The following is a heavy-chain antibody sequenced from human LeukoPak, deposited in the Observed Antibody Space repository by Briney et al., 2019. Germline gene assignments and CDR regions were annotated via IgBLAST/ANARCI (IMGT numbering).Heavy chain of an antibody. Sequence: TSETLSLTCSVSGASISSYSWSWIRQPPGKGLEWIGYIYYSGNTNYNPSLKSRVTISVDTSNNEVSLNLNSVTAADTAVYYCARFVGSGLDYWGQGTLLTVPS. CDR2: IYYSGNT. J-gene: IGHJ4*02. CDR1: GASISSYS. V-gene: IGHV4-59*01. D-gene: IGHD2-15*01. CDR3: ARFVGSGLDY.